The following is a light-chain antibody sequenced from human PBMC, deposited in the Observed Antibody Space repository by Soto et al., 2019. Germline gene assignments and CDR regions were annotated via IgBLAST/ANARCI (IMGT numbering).Light chain of an antibody. CDR1: QGISNY. J-gene: IGKJ4*01. CDR2: EAS. V-gene: IGKV1-9*01. CDR3: QHLNNYPLT. Sequence: DIQLTQSPSFLSASVGDRVTITCRASQGISNYLLWYQQKPGKAPDLLIYEASTLQSGAPSRFSGSGSGTEFPLTISSLHPEDFATYYCQHLNNYPLTFGGGTEVEIK.